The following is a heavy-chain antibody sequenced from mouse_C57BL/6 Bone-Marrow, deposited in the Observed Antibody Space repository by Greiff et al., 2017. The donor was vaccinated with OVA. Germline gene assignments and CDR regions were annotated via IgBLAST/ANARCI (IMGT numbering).Heavy chain of an antibody. CDR2: INPNNGGT. J-gene: IGHJ4*01. Sequence: VQLQQSGPELVKPGASVKISCKASGYTFTDYYMNWVKQSHGKSLEWIGDINPNNGGTSYNQKFKGKATLTVDKSSRTAYMELRSLTSEDSAVYYCASIYYYGRDYWGQGTSVTVSS. CDR1: GYTFTDYY. CDR3: ASIYYYGRDY. V-gene: IGHV1-26*01.